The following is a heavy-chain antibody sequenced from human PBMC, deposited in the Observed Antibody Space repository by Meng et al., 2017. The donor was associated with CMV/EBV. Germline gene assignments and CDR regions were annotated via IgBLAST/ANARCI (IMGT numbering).Heavy chain of an antibody. V-gene: IGHV1-46*01. J-gene: IGHJ3*02. CDR1: GYTFTSYY. Sequence: ASVKVSYKASGYTFTSYYMHWVRQAPGQGLEWMGIINPSGGSTSYAQKFQGRVTMTRDTSTSTVYMELSSLRSEDTAVYYCARDGTQRITMIVGAFDIWGQGTMVTVSS. CDR3: ARDGTQRITMIVGAFDI. D-gene: IGHD3-22*01. CDR2: INPSGGST.